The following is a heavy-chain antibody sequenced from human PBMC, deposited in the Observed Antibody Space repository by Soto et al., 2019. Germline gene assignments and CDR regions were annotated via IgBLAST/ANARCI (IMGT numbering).Heavy chain of an antibody. V-gene: IGHV3-30*18. CDR2: ISYDGSNK. J-gene: IGHJ6*02. D-gene: IGHD2-15*01. CDR3: AKEGGYCSGGSCYSLLRGHYGMDV. Sequence: TGGSLRLSCAASGFTFSSYGMHWVRQAPGKGLEWVAVISYDGSNKYYADSVKGRFTISRDNSKNTLYLQMNSLRAEGTAVYYCAKEGGYCSGGSCYSLLRGHYGMDVWGQGTTVTVSS. CDR1: GFTFSSYG.